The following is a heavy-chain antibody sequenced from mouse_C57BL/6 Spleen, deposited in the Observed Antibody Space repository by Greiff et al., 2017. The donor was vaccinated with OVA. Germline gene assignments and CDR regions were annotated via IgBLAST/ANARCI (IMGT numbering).Heavy chain of an antibody. J-gene: IGHJ4*01. CDR1: GFTFSSYG. Sequence: EVQGVESGGDLVKPGGSLKLSCAASGFTFSSYGMSWVRQTPDKRLEWVATISSGGSYTYYPDSVKGRFTISRDNAKNTLYLQMSSLKSEDTAMYYCARQEYYAMDYWGQGTSVTVSS. CDR3: ARQEYYAMDY. CDR2: ISSGGSYT. V-gene: IGHV5-6*01.